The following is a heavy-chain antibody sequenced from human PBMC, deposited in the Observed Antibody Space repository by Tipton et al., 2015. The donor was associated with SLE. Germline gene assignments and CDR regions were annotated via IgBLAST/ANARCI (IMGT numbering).Heavy chain of an antibody. CDR2: IYSGGST. D-gene: IGHD4-17*01. CDR1: GFTVSSNY. J-gene: IGHJ4*02. V-gene: IGHV3-53*01. Sequence: SLRLSCAASGFTVSSNYMSWVRQAPGKGLEWVSVIYSGGSTYYADSVKGRFTISRHNSKNTLYLQMSSLRAEDTAIYYCVRDAYGDSTVLLDSWGQGTLVTVSS. CDR3: VRDAYGDSTVLLDS.